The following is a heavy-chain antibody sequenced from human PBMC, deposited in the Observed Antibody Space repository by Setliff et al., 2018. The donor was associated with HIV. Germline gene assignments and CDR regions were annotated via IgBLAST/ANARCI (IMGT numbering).Heavy chain of an antibody. CDR3: ARARRAGSGPKYFQH. V-gene: IGHV4-39*07. D-gene: IGHD2-15*01. J-gene: IGHJ1*01. CDR1: GDSIFTSTYY. CDR2: IYYSGNT. Sequence: SETLSLTCSVSGDSIFTSTYYWGWIRQPPGKRLEWIGSIYYSGNTYYNPSLKSRVTMSVDKSKNQFSLRLSSVTAADTAVYYCARARRAGSGPKYFQHWGQGTLVTVSS.